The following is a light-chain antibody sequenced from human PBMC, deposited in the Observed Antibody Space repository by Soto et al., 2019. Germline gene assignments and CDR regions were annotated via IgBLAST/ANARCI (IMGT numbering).Light chain of an antibody. Sequence: QSALTQPASVSGSPGQSITISCTGTSSDVGGYNYVSWYQQHPGKAPKLMIYDVSNRPSGVSNRFSGSKSGNTASLTISGLQAEDEADFSCSSYTSSSTVVFGGGTNSPS. J-gene: IGLJ2*01. CDR2: DVS. CDR3: SSYTSSSTVV. V-gene: IGLV2-14*01. CDR1: SSDVGGYNY.